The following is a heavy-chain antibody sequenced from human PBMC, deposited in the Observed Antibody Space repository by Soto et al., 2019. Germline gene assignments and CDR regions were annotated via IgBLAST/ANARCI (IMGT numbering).Heavy chain of an antibody. CDR3: ARAGSDYGGYYYYGMDV. CDR2: IGTAGDT. J-gene: IGHJ6*02. D-gene: IGHD4-17*01. V-gene: IGHV3-13*01. Sequence: PGGSLRLSCAASGFTFSSYDMHWVRQATGKGLEWVSAIGTAGDTYYPSSVKGRFTISRENAKNSLYLQMNSLRAGDTAVYYCARAGSDYGGYYYYGMDVWGQGTTVTVSS. CDR1: GFTFSSYD.